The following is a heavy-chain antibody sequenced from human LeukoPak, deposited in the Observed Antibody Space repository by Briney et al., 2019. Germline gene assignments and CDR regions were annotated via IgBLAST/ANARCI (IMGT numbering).Heavy chain of an antibody. CDR3: AREGTDTAMAMFDP. CDR1: GYTFTGYY. Sequence: GASVKVSCKASGYTFTGYYMHWVRQAPGQGLEWMGWINPNSGGTNYAQKFQGRVTMTRYTSISTAYMELSRLRSDDTAVYYCAREGTDTAMAMFDPWGQGTLVTVSS. D-gene: IGHD5-18*01. V-gene: IGHV1-2*02. CDR2: INPNSGGT. J-gene: IGHJ5*02.